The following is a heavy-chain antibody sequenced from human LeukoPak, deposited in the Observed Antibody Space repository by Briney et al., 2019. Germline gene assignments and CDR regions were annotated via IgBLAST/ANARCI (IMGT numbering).Heavy chain of an antibody. J-gene: IGHJ4*02. V-gene: IGHV1-2*02. CDR2: INPNSGGT. Sequence: ASVKVSCKASGYTFTGYYMHWVRQAPGQGLEWMGWINPNSGGTNYAQKFQGRVTMTRDTSISTAYMELSSLRSEGTAVYYCARRLGYCSSTSCPFDYWGQGTLVTVSS. CDR1: GYTFTGYY. CDR3: ARRLGYCSSTSCPFDY. D-gene: IGHD2-2*01.